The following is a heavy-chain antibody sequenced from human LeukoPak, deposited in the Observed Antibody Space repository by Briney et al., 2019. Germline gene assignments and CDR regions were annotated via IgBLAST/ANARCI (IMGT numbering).Heavy chain of an antibody. CDR2: INPNSGAT. CDR1: GYTFTGYY. CDR3: AAGGYFDWLLLPPDY. Sequence: ASVKVSCKASGYTFTGYYMHWVRQAPGQGLEWMGWINPNSGATNYAQKFQGRVTMTRGTSISTGYMEVNRLRSDDTAVYYCAAGGYFDWLLLPPDYWGQGTLVTVSS. J-gene: IGHJ4*02. V-gene: IGHV1-2*02. D-gene: IGHD3-9*01.